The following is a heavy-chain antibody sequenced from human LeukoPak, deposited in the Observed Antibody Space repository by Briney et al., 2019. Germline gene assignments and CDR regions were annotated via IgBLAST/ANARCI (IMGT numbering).Heavy chain of an antibody. J-gene: IGHJ6*03. V-gene: IGHV5-51*01. CDR2: IDPEDSDT. D-gene: IGHD3-10*01. CDR3: ARGGQGEGYFYFYFDV. Sequence: GESLKISCKGAGYMFRNYWIAWVRQMPGRGLEWMGSIDPEDSDTRYNPPFEGHVTISADKSTNTAYLQWTSLKASDTGIYFCARGGQGEGYFYFYFDVWGKGTTVIVSS. CDR1: GYMFRNYW.